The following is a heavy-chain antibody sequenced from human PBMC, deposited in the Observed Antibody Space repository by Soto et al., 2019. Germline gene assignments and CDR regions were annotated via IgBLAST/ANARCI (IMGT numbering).Heavy chain of an antibody. V-gene: IGHV3-13*01. CDR2: IGTGGDT. J-gene: IGHJ3*02. D-gene: IGHD3-3*01. CDR3: ARDFLALGRYDAFDI. Sequence: GGSLRLSCAASGFAFSSYVLHWVRRAPGKGPEWVSAIGTGGDTYYADSVMGRFTISRDNAKKSLYLQMNSLIAEVMAVYYCARDFLALGRYDAFDIWGQGTMVTVSS. CDR1: GFAFSSYV.